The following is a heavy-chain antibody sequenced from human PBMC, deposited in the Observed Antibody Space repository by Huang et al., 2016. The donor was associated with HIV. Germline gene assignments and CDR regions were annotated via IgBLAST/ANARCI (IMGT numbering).Heavy chain of an antibody. Sequence: QVQLHQWGAGLLKPSETLSLTCAVYGGSFSGPNWTWIRQTPGKGLEWIGEINHSGRTNYSPSLNRRVTISLDTSKNQFSLRLRSVTAADTAVYYCARGRGDARGFLGLDFWGQGTLVTVSS. CDR2: INHSGRT. D-gene: IGHD3-16*01. J-gene: IGHJ4*02. CDR3: ARGRGDARGFLGLDF. CDR1: GGSFSGPN. V-gene: IGHV4-34*01.